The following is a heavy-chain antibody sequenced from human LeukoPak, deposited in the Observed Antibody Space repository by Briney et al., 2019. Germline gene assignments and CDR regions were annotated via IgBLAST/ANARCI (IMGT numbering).Heavy chain of an antibody. Sequence: ASVKVSCKASGYTFTNYGFSWVRQAPGQGLEWMGWISAYNGDTNYAQNLQGRVTMTTDTSTSTAYMELRSLRSDDTAVYYCARVRVPYYYGSGTYYMNYWGQGTLVTVSS. CDR1: GYTFTNYG. D-gene: IGHD3-10*01. J-gene: IGHJ4*02. CDR2: ISAYNGDT. V-gene: IGHV1-18*01. CDR3: ARVRVPYYYGSGTYYMNY.